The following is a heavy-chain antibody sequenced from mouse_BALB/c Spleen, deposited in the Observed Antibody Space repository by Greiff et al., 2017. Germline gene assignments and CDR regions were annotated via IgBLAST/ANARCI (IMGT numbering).Heavy chain of an antibody. CDR3: VYSSGYVWFAY. V-gene: IGHV14-3*02. Sequence: EVQLQQSGAELVKPGASVKLSCTASGFNIKDTYMHWVKQRPEQGLEWIGRIDPANGNTKYDPKFQGKATITADTSSNTAYLQLSSLTSEDTAVYYCVYSSGYVWFAYWGQGTLVTVSA. CDR2: IDPANGNT. D-gene: IGHD3-1*01. CDR1: GFNIKDTY. J-gene: IGHJ3*01.